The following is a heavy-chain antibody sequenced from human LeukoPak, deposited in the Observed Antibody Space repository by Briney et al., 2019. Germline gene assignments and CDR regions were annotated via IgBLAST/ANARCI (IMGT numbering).Heavy chain of an antibody. J-gene: IGHJ6*03. CDR3: AAIEYSSSSNYYYYYMDV. Sequence: SETLSLTCTVSGYSISSGYYWGWIRQPPGKGLEWIGSIYHSGSTYYNPSLKSRVTVSVDTSKNQFSLKLSSVTAADTAVYYCAAIEYSSSSNYYYYYMDVWGKGTTVTVSS. V-gene: IGHV4-38-2*02. D-gene: IGHD6-6*01. CDR1: GYSISSGYY. CDR2: IYHSGST.